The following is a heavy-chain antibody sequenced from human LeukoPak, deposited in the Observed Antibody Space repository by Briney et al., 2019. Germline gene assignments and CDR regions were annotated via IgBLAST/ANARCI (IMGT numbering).Heavy chain of an antibody. CDR1: GYTFTGYY. V-gene: IGHV1-2*02. J-gene: IGHJ5*01. CDR2: INPNSGGT. Sequence: GASVKVSCKASGYTFTGYYMHWVRQAPGQGLEWMGWINPNSGGTNYAQKFQGRVTMTRDASISTAYMELSRLRSDDTAVYYCARLAAGTRIVLDSWGQGTLVTVSS. D-gene: IGHD6-13*01. CDR3: ARLAAGTRIVLDS.